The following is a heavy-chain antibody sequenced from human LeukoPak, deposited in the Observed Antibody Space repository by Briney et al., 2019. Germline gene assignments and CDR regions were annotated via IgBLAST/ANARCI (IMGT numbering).Heavy chain of an antibody. CDR2: ISGSGGST. D-gene: IGHD5-12*01. CDR1: GFTFSSYA. J-gene: IGHJ4*02. V-gene: IGHV3-23*01. CDR3: ARPDSGYDWGVY. Sequence: PGGSLRLSCAASGFTFSSYAMSWVRQAPGKGLEWVSAISGSGGSTYYADSVKGRCTITRDNSKNTLYLQMNSLRAEDTAVYYCARPDSGYDWGVYWGQGTLVTVSS.